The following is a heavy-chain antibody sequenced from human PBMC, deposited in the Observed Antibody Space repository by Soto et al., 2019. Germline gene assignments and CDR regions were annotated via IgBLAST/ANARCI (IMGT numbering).Heavy chain of an antibody. CDR1: GFTFSSYW. J-gene: IGHJ6*02. Sequence: GGSLRLSCAASGFTFSSYWMSWVRQAPGKGLEWVANIKQDGGEKYYVDSVKGRFTISRDNAKNSLYLQMNSLRAEDTAVYYCARGPFVPAAIRGGGGYYYYYGMDVWGQGTTVTVSS. V-gene: IGHV3-7*01. D-gene: IGHD2-2*01. CDR2: IKQDGGEK. CDR3: ARGPFVPAAIRGGGGYYYYYGMDV.